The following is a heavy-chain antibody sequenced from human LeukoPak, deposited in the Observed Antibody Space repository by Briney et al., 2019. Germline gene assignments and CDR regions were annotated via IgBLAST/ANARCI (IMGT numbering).Heavy chain of an antibody. CDR3: ARAPNWNDVSFDY. V-gene: IGHV3-11*01. CDR2: ISSSGSTI. D-gene: IGHD1-20*01. J-gene: IGHJ4*02. CDR1: GVTFSDYY. Sequence: GGSLRLSCAASGVTFSDYYMSWIRQAPGKGLEWVSYISSSGSTIYYADSVKGRVTISRDNAKHSLYLQMNSLRAEDTAVYYCARAPNWNDVSFDYWGQGTLVTVSS.